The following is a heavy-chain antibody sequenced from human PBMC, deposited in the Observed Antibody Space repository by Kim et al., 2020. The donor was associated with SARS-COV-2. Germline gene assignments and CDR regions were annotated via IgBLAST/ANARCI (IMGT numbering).Heavy chain of an antibody. CDR1: GYTFTSYA. V-gene: IGHV1-3*01. D-gene: IGHD2-15*01. CDR2: INAGNGNT. CDR3: ARERDCSGGSCYSVNSFVGLDAFDI. J-gene: IGHJ3*02. Sequence: ASVKVSCKASGYTFTSYAMHWVRQAPGQRLEWMGWINAGNGNTKYSQKFQGRVTITRDTSASTAYMELSSLRSEDTAVYYCARERDCSGGSCYSVNSFVGLDAFDIWGLGTMVTVSS.